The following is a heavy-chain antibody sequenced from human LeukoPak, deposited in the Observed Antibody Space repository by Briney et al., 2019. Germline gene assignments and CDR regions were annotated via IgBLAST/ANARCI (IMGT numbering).Heavy chain of an antibody. CDR2: IWYDGSNK. V-gene: IGHV3-33*01. CDR3: ARVRVAVAGFDAFDI. CDR1: GFTFSSYG. Sequence: GGSLRLSCAASGFTFSSYGMHWVRQAPGKGPEWVAVIWYDGSNKYYADSVKGRFTISRDNSKNTLYLQMNSLRAEDTAVYYCARVRVAVAGFDAFDIWGQGTMVTVSS. D-gene: IGHD6-19*01. J-gene: IGHJ3*02.